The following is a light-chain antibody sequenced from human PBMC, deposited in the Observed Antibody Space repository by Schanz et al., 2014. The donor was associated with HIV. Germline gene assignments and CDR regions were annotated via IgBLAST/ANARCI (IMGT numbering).Light chain of an antibody. J-gene: IGKJ4*01. CDR2: SAS. Sequence: EIVLTQSPVILSLSPGERATLSCRASQTVSSNSLGWYQQKRGQVPRLLIYSASRRANGIPDRFSGSGSGTDFTLTISRLEPDDFATYYCQQYNTYPLTFGGGTKVDI. CDR3: QQYNTYPLT. V-gene: IGKV3-20*01. CDR1: QTVSSNS.